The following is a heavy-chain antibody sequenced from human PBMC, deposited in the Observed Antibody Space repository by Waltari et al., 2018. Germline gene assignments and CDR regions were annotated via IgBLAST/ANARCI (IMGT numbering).Heavy chain of an antibody. CDR2: VNQSVHS. V-gene: IGHV4-4*02. J-gene: IGHJ4*02. CDR3: SSDRGRGLYLDS. D-gene: IGHD2-15*01. Sequence: QVQLQESGPGLVKPSGTLSLTCTVSGDSISNNFFWSWVRQSPGKRMEWIGQVNQSVHSNYNPSLHSRFTVSMDTSKNQFSLRVTSVTAADTAIYFCSSDRGRGLYLDSWGQGTLGTVSP. CDR1: GDSISNNFF.